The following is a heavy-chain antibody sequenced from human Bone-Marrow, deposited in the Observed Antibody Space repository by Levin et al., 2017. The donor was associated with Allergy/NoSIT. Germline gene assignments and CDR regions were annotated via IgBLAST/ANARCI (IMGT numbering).Heavy chain of an antibody. CDR3: ARGPRVGNARGWFDR. Sequence: GGSLRLSCAASGFIVNDHYMTWVRQAPGKGLECVSVIYSGERTFYSDSVKGRFTISRDNSNNPLYLQLNSLRVEDTAIYYCARGPRVGNARGWFDRWGQGILVTVSS. V-gene: IGHV3-66*01. D-gene: IGHD3-10*01. CDR1: GFIVNDHY. CDR2: IYSGERT. J-gene: IGHJ5*02.